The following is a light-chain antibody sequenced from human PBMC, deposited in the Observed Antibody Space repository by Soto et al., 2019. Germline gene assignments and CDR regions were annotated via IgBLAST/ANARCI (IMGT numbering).Light chain of an antibody. CDR3: QQYGSSLRT. CDR2: GAS. V-gene: IGKV3-20*01. CDR1: QSVSSSY. J-gene: IGKJ1*01. Sequence: EIVLTQSPGTLSLSPGEIATLSCRASQSVSSSYLAWYQPKPGQAPRLLIYGASSSATGIPDRFSGSASGTDCTRPIIRVEPEDFAVYYCQQYGSSLRTFGQGTKVEIK.